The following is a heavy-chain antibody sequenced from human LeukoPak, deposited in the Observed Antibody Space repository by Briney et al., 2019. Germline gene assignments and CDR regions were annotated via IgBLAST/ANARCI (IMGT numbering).Heavy chain of an antibody. CDR2: IYSGGST. J-gene: IGHJ4*02. CDR3: AKDLRYYFDY. Sequence: PGGSLRLSCAASGFTFSSFAMSWVRQAPGKGLEWVSVIYSGGSTYYTDSVKGRFTISRDNSKNTLYLQMNSLRAEDTAVYYCAKDLRYYFDYWGQGTLVTVSS. CDR1: GFTFSSFA. V-gene: IGHV3-66*02.